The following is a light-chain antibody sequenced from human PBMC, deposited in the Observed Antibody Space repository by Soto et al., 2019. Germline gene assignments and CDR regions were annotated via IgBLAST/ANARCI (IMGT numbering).Light chain of an antibody. V-gene: IGLV2-14*01. CDR3: GTWDSSLSAFV. CDR2: EVS. CDR1: SSDVGDYNY. Sequence: QSVLTQPASVSGSPGQSITISCSGTSSDVGDYNYVSWYQQHPGKAPKLMIYEVSNRPSGVSNRFSGSKSGNTASLTISGLQVEDEADYYCGTWDSSLSAFVFGTGTKVTVL. J-gene: IGLJ1*01.